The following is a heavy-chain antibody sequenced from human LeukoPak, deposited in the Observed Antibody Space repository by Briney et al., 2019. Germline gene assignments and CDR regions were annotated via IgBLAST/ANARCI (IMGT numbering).Heavy chain of an antibody. CDR2: ISGIGNAI. Sequence: GGSLRLSCAASGFTFTDYAMSWVRQAPGTGLEWVSAISGIGNAIFYASSVKGRFTISRDSSKNTLSLQMSSLRAEDTAVYYCAKDVYEVGASTLDYWGQGTLVTVSS. V-gene: IGHV3-23*01. J-gene: IGHJ4*02. D-gene: IGHD1-26*01. CDR3: AKDVYEVGASTLDY. CDR1: GFTFTDYA.